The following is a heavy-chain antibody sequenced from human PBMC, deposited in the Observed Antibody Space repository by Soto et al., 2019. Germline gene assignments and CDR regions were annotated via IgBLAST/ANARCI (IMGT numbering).Heavy chain of an antibody. CDR1: GYTFTSYY. D-gene: IGHD6-13*01. J-gene: IGHJ5*02. CDR2: INPSGGST. CDR3: ARSPTEYSSSWYVQRGNWFDP. Sequence: ASVKVSCKASGYTFTSYYMHWVRQAPGQGLEWMGIINPSGGSTSYAQKFQGRVTMTRDTSTSTVYMELSSLRSEDTAVYYCARSPTEYSSSWYVQRGNWFDPWGQGTLVTVSS. V-gene: IGHV1-46*03.